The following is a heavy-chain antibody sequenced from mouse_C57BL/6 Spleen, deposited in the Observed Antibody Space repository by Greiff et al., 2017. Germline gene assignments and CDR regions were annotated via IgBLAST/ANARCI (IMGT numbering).Heavy chain of an antibody. D-gene: IGHD2-5*01. J-gene: IGHJ4*01. Sequence: QVQLKQSGAELVRPGASVTLSCKASGYTFTDYEMHWVKQTPVHGLEWIGAIDPETGGTAYNQKFKGKAILTADKSSSTAYMELRSLTSEDSAVYYCTRWDYSNYLYAMDYWGQGTSVTVSS. V-gene: IGHV1-15*01. CDR1: GYTFTDYE. CDR2: IDPETGGT. CDR3: TRWDYSNYLYAMDY.